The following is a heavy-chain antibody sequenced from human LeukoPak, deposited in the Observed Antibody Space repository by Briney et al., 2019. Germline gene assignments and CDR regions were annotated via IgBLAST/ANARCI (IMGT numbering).Heavy chain of an antibody. CDR2: ISGSGGST. CDR1: GFTFSSYA. V-gene: IGHV3-23*01. CDR3: AKDCCEGELVFGY. J-gene: IGHJ4*02. D-gene: IGHD1-26*01. Sequence: GGSLRLSCAASGFTFSSYAMSWVRQAPGKGLEWVSAISGSGGSTYYADSVRGRFTISRDNSKNTLYLQMNSLRAEDTAVYYCAKDCCEGELVFGYWGQGTLVTVSS.